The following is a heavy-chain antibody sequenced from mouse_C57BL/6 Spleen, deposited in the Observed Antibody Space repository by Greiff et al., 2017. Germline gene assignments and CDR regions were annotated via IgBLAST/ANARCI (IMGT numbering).Heavy chain of an antibody. V-gene: IGHV1-82*01. J-gene: IGHJ2*01. Sequence: VQLQQSGPELVKPGASVKISCKASGYAFSSSWMNWVKQRPGKGLEWIGRIYPGDGDTNYNGKFKGKATLTADKSSSTAYMQLSSLTSEDSAVYFCARRGYDYDGLDYWGQGTTLTVSS. CDR3: ARRGYDYDGLDY. D-gene: IGHD2-4*01. CDR2: IYPGDGDT. CDR1: GYAFSSSW.